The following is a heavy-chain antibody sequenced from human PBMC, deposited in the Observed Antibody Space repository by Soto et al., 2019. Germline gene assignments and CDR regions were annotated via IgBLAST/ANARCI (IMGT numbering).Heavy chain of an antibody. D-gene: IGHD6-19*01. Sequence: QVQLVQSGAEVKKPGSSVKVSCKASGGTFSSYAISWVRQAPGQGLEWMGGIIPIFGTANYAQKFQGRVTITADESTSTAYMELSSLRSEDTAVYYCARGCSGWYGVNGDDAFDIWGQGTMVTVSS. CDR2: IIPIFGTA. J-gene: IGHJ3*02. CDR3: ARGCSGWYGVNGDDAFDI. V-gene: IGHV1-69*12. CDR1: GGTFSSYA.